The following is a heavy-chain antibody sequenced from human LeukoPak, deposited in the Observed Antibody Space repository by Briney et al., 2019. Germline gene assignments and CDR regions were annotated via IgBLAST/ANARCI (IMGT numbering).Heavy chain of an antibody. V-gene: IGHV1-2*02. CDR2: INPNSGGT. Sequence: ASVKVSCKASGYTFTGYYMHWVRQAPGQGLEWMGWINPNSGGTNYAQKFQGRVTMTRDTSISTAYMELSRLRSDDTAVYYCARDRTLGYCSSTSCAARNWFDPWGQGTLVTVSS. J-gene: IGHJ5*02. D-gene: IGHD2-2*01. CDR3: ARDRTLGYCSSTSCAARNWFDP. CDR1: GYTFTGYY.